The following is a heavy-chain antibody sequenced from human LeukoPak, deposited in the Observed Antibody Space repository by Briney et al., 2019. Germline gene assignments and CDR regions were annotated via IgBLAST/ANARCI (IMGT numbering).Heavy chain of an antibody. Sequence: GASVKVSCKASGYTFTSYGISWVRQAPGQGLEWMGWISAYNGNTNYAQKLQGRVTMTTDTSTSTAYMELRSLRSDDTAVYYCARDRGGYYYDSSVSPPECSQHWGQGTLVTVSS. V-gene: IGHV1-18*01. J-gene: IGHJ1*01. CDR2: ISAYNGNT. CDR3: ARDRGGYYYDSSVSPPECSQH. CDR1: GYTFTSYG. D-gene: IGHD3-22*01.